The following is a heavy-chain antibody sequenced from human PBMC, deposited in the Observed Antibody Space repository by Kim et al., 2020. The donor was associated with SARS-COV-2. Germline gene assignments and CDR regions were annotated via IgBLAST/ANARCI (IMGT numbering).Heavy chain of an antibody. CDR1: GFTVSSNY. J-gene: IGHJ6*02. D-gene: IGHD3-10*01. CDR3: AREERFGELLYDYYYYGMDV. CDR2: IYSGGST. V-gene: IGHV3-66*01. Sequence: GGSLRLSCAASGFTVSSNYMSWVRQAPGKGLEWVSVIYSGGSTYYADSVKGRFTISRDNSKNTLYLQMNSLRAEDTAVYYCAREERFGELLYDYYYYGMDVWGQGTTVTVSS.